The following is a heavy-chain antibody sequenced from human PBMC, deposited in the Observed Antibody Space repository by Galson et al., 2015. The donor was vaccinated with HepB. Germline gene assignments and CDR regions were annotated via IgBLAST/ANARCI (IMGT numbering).Heavy chain of an antibody. CDR2: ISYDGSKK. Sequence: SLRLSCAASGFLFDNYAMHWVRQAPGKGLEWVAVISYDGSKKYNEDSVKGRFTIFRDNSKNTLYLQMNSLRPEDTAVYYCANGVGEATNIEPDAFDLWGQGTMVTVSS. D-gene: IGHD3-16*01. V-gene: IGHV3-30*18. J-gene: IGHJ3*01. CDR1: GFLFDNYA. CDR3: ANGVGEATNIEPDAFDL.